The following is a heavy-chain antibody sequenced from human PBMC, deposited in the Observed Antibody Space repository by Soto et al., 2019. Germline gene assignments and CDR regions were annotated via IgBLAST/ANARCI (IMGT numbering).Heavy chain of an antibody. CDR1: GGSISSYY. V-gene: IGHV4-59*01. CDR2: IYYSGST. J-gene: IGHJ3*02. CDR3: ARKTYYDFWSGYYEHDAFDI. D-gene: IGHD3-3*01. Sequence: KPSETLSLTCTVSGGSISSYYWSWIRQPPGKGLEWIGYIYYSGSTNYNPSLKSRVTISVDTSKNQFSLKLSSVTAADTAVYYCARKTYYDFWSGYYEHDAFDIWGQGTMVTVSS.